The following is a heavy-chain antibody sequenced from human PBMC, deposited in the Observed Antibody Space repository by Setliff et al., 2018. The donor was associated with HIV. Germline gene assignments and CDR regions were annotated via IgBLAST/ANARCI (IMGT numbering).Heavy chain of an antibody. Sequence: ASVKVSCKASGYTFTNYDITWLRQAPGQGLEWMGWISPYNNNTNYVQKLQGRVTMTTDTVTSTAYMELRSLKSDDTAVYYCARASGGNSVEDGFDIWGQGTMVTVSS. CDR3: ARASGGNSVEDGFDI. D-gene: IGHD1-26*01. J-gene: IGHJ3*02. V-gene: IGHV1-18*01. CDR1: GYTFTNYD. CDR2: ISPYNNNT.